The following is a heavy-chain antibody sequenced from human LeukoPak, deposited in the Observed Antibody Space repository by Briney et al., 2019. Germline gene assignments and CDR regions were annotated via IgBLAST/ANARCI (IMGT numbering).Heavy chain of an antibody. Sequence: PGGSLRLSCEASGFSFTNTWMSWVRQAPGKGLEWVGRVKSKADDGTTDYAAPVQGRFTISRDDSKNTLSLQMNSLRVEDTAIYYCAKDIQLSAWGLGTMVTVSS. CDR1: GFSFTNTW. V-gene: IGHV3-15*01. CDR2: VKSKADDGTT. D-gene: IGHD5-24*01. CDR3: AKDIQLSA. J-gene: IGHJ3*01.